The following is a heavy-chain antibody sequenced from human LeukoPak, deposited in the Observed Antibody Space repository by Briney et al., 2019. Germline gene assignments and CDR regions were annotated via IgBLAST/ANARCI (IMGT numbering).Heavy chain of an antibody. J-gene: IGHJ4*02. V-gene: IGHV3-30*18. Sequence: PGGSLRLSCAASGFTFSSYGMHWVPQAPGKGLEWVAVISYDGSNKYYADSVKGRFTISRDNSKNTLYLQMNSLRAEDTAVYYCAKEGQLNWGSFDYWGQGTLVTVSS. CDR3: AKEGQLNWGSFDY. CDR2: ISYDGSNK. D-gene: IGHD7-27*01. CDR1: GFTFSSYG.